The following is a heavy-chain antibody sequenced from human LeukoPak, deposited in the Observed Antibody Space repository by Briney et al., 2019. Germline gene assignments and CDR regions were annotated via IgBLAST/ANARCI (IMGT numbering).Heavy chain of an antibody. D-gene: IGHD4-17*01. CDR2: ISPSGAGT. Sequence: ASVKVSCKASGYTFTGYYIHWVRQAPGQGLEWMGLISPSGAGTIYAQRFQGRVTMTRDTSTSTVYMDLNSLRSEDTAVYYCARSSITVTHEIDHWGQGTLVTVSS. CDR3: ARSSITVTHEIDH. CDR1: GYTFTGYY. V-gene: IGHV1-46*01. J-gene: IGHJ4*02.